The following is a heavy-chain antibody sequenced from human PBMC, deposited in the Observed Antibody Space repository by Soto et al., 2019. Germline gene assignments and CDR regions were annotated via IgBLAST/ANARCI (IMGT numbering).Heavy chain of an antibody. CDR3: AREGASGFGMDV. J-gene: IGHJ6*02. CDR2: IYTSGTT. Sequence: PSETLSLTCFVSGGSVTSHHWSWIRQPAGKALEWIGRIYTSGTTNYNPSLKSRATILIDTSKNQFSLKLSSVTAADTAVYYCAREGASGFGMDVWGQGTTVTVSS. V-gene: IGHV4-4*07. D-gene: IGHD1-26*01. CDR1: GGSVTSHH.